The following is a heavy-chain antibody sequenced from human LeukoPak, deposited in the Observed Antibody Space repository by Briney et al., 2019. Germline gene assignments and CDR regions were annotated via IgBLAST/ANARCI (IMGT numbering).Heavy chain of an antibody. CDR3: ARAQDSQYCSSTSCSDYYYMDV. CDR2: IIPIFGTA. CDR1: GGTFSSYA. J-gene: IGHJ6*03. D-gene: IGHD2-2*01. V-gene: IGHV1-69*05. Sequence: ASVKVSCKASGGTFSSYAISWVRQAPGQGLEWMGGIIPIFGTANYAQKFRGRVTITTDESTSTAYMELSSLRSEDTAVYYCARAQDSQYCSSTSCSDYYYMDVWGKGTTVTVSS.